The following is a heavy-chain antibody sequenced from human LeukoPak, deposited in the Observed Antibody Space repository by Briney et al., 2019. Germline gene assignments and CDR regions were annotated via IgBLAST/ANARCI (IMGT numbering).Heavy chain of an antibody. D-gene: IGHD2-15*01. J-gene: IGHJ4*02. CDR2: IKQDGSEK. V-gene: IGHV3-7*05. CDR3: AREDQPRGTFDY. Sequence: GGSLRLSCAASGFTFSNYWMTWVRQAPGKGLGWVANIKQDGSEKYYVDSVKGRFTISRDNAKNSLYLQMNSLGAEDTALYYCAREDQPRGTFDYWGQGILVTVSS. CDR1: GFTFSNYW.